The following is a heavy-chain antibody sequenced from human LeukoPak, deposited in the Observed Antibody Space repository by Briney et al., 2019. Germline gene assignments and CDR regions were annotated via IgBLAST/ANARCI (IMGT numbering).Heavy chain of an antibody. CDR2: IRYDGSNK. CDR1: GFTFSSYG. D-gene: IGHD6-6*01. Sequence: WGSLRLSCAASGFTFSSYGMHWVRQAPGKRLEWVAFIRYDGSNKYYADSVKGRFTISRDNSKNTLYLQMNSLRAEDTAVYYCAKGAARLGYDAFDIWGQGTMVTVSS. J-gene: IGHJ3*02. CDR3: AKGAARLGYDAFDI. V-gene: IGHV3-30*02.